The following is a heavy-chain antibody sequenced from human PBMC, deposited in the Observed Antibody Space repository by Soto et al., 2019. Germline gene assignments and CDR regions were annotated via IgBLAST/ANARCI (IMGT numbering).Heavy chain of an antibody. V-gene: IGHV1-69*12. CDR2: IIPIFGTA. J-gene: IGHJ6*02. CDR1: GGTFSSYA. D-gene: IGHD6-6*01. Sequence: QVQLVQSGAEVKKPGSSVKVSCKASGGTFSSYAISWVRQAPGQGLEWMGGIIPIFGTANYAQKFQGRVTITADESTSTAYMEPSSLRSEDTAVYYCARHGRQLVDYYYVMDVWGQGTTVTVSS. CDR3: ARHGRQLVDYYYVMDV.